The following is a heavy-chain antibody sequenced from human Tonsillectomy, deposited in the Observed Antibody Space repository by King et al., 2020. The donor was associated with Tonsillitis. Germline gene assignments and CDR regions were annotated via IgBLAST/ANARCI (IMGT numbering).Heavy chain of an antibody. J-gene: IGHJ6*02. Sequence: VQLVESGGGVVQPGRSLRLSCAASGFTFSNYDIHWVRQAPGKGLEWVAVISYDGSNKYYADSVKGRFTIYRDNSKNTLYLQMNSLRAEDTAVYYCARDERDGDNYYFYGMNVWGQGTTVTVSS. V-gene: IGHV3-30*04. D-gene: IGHD5-24*01. CDR3: ARDERDGDNYYFYGMNV. CDR2: ISYDGSNK. CDR1: GFTFSNYD.